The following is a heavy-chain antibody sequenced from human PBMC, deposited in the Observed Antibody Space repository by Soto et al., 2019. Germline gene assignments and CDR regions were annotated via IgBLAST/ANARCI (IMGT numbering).Heavy chain of an antibody. J-gene: IGHJ4*02. CDR1: GYTFTGYY. CDR3: ARVGSSSVVGHFDY. V-gene: IGHV1-2*02. Sequence: ASLKVSCKSSGYTFTGYYIHWVRQALGQGLEWMGWINPNSGGTNYAQKFQGRVTMTRDTSISTAYMELSRLRSDDTAVYYCARVGSSSVVGHFDYWGQGTLVTVSS. D-gene: IGHD6-6*01. CDR2: INPNSGGT.